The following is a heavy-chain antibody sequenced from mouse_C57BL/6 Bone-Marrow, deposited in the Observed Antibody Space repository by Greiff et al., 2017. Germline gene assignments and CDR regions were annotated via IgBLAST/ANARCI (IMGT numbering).Heavy chain of an antibody. V-gene: IGHV5-9-1*02. CDR2: ISSGGDYI. Sequence: EVQRVESGAGLVKPGGSLKLSCAASGFTFSSYAMSWVRQTPEKRLEWVAYISSGGDYIYYADTVKGRFTISRDNARNTLYLQMSSLMSEDTAIYYCTRGYCDSGGQGTTLPVSS. CDR1: GFTFSSYA. J-gene: IGHJ2*01. CDR3: TRGYCDS.